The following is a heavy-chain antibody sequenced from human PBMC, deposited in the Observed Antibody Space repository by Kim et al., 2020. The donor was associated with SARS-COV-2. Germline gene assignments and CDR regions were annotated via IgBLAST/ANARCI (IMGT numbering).Heavy chain of an antibody. CDR2: IWYDGSNK. J-gene: IGHJ4*02. V-gene: IGHV3-33*01. CDR3: ARDPGITMIVGLPLVD. CDR1: GFTFSSYG. D-gene: IGHD3-22*01. Sequence: GGSLRLSCAASGFTFSSYGMHWVRQAPGKGLEWVAVIWYDGSNKYYADSVKGRFTISRDNSKNTLYLQMNSLRAEDTAVYYCARDPGITMIVGLPLVDWGQGTLVTVSS.